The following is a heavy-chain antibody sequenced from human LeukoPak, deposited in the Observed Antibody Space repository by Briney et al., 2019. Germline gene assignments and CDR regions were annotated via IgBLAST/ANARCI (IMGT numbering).Heavy chain of an antibody. J-gene: IGHJ4*02. CDR1: GGSISSYY. D-gene: IGHD1-26*01. CDR2: IYTSGST. Sequence: SETLSLTCTVSGGSISSYYWSWIRQPAGEGLEWIGRIYTSGSTNYNATLKSRVSMSVDTSKNQFSLKLSSVTAADTAVFYCARENSGSYREFDYWGQGTLVTVSS. CDR3: ARENSGSYREFDY. V-gene: IGHV4-4*07.